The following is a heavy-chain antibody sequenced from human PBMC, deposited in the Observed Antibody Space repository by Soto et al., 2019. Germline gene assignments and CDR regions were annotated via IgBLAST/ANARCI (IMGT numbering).Heavy chain of an antibody. Sequence: PSETLSLTCTVSGGSISSYYWSWMRQPPGMGLEWIGYIYYSGSTNYNPSLKSRVTLSVDTSKNQFSLKLRSVTAADMAVYYCARGRVSGGSSYFDYWGQGTLVTVSS. D-gene: IGHD2-15*01. CDR1: GGSISSYY. CDR3: ARGRVSGGSSYFDY. J-gene: IGHJ4*02. CDR2: IYYSGST. V-gene: IGHV4-59*01.